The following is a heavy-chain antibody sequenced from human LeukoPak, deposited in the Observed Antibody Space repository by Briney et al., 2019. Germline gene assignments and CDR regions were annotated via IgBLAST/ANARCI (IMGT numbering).Heavy chain of an antibody. V-gene: IGHV3-11*04. D-gene: IGHD5-18*01. Sequence: GGSLRLSSAASGFTLSDYSMTWVRQAPGQGLEWISFLTSGGVSAFYADSVRGRFTVSRDDARNSLSLYMNTLRADDTAVYYCASSLNTVMVSPYYLKYWGPGTLVTVSS. J-gene: IGHJ4*02. CDR1: GFTLSDYS. CDR3: ASSLNTVMVSPYYLKY. CDR2: LTSGGVSA.